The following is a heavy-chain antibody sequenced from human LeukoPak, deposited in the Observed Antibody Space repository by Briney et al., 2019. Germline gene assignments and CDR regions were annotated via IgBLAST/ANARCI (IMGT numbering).Heavy chain of an antibody. V-gene: IGHV1-18*01. CDR1: GYTFTNYG. Sequence: APVKSSCKASGYTFTNYGISWVRQSPGQGLEWMGWISAYSGNTNYAQNLHGRVTKTTDTSTSTAYMELRSLRSDDTAVYYCARAPDDYDFWSGPFDYWGRGTLVTVSP. D-gene: IGHD3-3*01. CDR3: ARAPDDYDFWSGPFDY. J-gene: IGHJ4*02. CDR2: ISAYSGNT.